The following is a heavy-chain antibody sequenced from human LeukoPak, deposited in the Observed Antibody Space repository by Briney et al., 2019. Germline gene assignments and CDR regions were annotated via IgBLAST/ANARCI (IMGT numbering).Heavy chain of an antibody. V-gene: IGHV1-69*05. CDR3: ARGGYSSGPYYYYYYMDV. CDR1: GGTFSSYA. Sequence: SVKVSCKASGGTFSSYAISWVRQAPGQGLEWMGGIIPNFGTANYAQKFQGRVTITTDESTSTAYMELSSLRSEDTAVYYCARGGYSSGPYYYYYYMDVWGKGTTVTVSS. J-gene: IGHJ6*03. CDR2: IIPNFGTA. D-gene: IGHD6-19*01.